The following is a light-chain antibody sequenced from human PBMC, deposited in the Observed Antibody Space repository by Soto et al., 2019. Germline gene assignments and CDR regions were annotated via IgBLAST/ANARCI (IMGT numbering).Light chain of an antibody. CDR1: QSVSSN. Sequence: EIVMTQSPVTLSVSPGERATLSCRASQSVSSNLAWYQQQPGQAPRLLIYGASTRATGIPARFSGSGSGTEFTLTISSLQSEDFAVYYCQQYNNWPPGFGGGTKVDIK. J-gene: IGKJ4*01. CDR3: QQYNNWPPG. V-gene: IGKV3-15*01. CDR2: GAS.